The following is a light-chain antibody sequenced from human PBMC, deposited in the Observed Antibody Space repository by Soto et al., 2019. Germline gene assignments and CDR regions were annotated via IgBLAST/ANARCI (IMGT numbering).Light chain of an antibody. J-gene: IGKJ3*01. CDR3: QKHCGAPFT. V-gene: IGKV1-27*01. CDR2: DAS. CDR1: KGISTY. Sequence: DIQMTQSPSSLSASIGDRYTITCRASKGISTYLAWYQQKPGKVPKLLIYDASTLQSGVPSRFSDSGSGSDYSLTINKLQPEDVATYYCQKHCGAPFTFGPGTKVDIK.